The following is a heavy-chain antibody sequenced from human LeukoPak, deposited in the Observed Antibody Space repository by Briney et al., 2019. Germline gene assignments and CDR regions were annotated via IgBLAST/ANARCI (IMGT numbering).Heavy chain of an antibody. V-gene: IGHV4-31*03. Sequence: PSETLSLTCTVSGGSISSGNYHWSWIRQHPGKGLESIGYIYNTGSPYYNPSLRSRFTISPNTSKNESSLSLSAGTAADTAVYYCARAVNEWVRHNIDYWGQGALVTVSS. CDR2: IYNTGSP. CDR1: GGSISSGNYH. CDR3: ARAVNEWVRHNIDY. J-gene: IGHJ4*02. D-gene: IGHD1-1*01.